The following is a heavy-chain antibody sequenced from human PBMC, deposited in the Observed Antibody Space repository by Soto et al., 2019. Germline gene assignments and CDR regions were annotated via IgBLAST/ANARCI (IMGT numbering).Heavy chain of an antibody. CDR2: VSSYRGAT. CDR1: GGSVDRGDYY. Sequence: SETLSLTCTVSGGSVDRGDYYWTWIRQPPGKGLEWIAYVSSYRGATNYNPSLKSRVTMSVDTSKNQFSLKLSSVTAADTAVYYCARVVGPYCSSTSCYHNYYYYGMDVWGQGTTVTVSS. V-gene: IGHV4-61*08. J-gene: IGHJ6*02. CDR3: ARVVGPYCSSTSCYHNYYYYGMDV. D-gene: IGHD2-2*01.